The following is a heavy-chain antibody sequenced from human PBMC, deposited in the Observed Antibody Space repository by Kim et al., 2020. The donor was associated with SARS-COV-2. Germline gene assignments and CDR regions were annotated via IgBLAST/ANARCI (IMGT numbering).Heavy chain of an antibody. CDR3: ARDRGYSYGYWKGNWFDP. D-gene: IGHD5-18*01. J-gene: IGHJ5*02. CDR1: GGSISSYY. Sequence: SETLSLTCTVSGGSISSYYWSWIRQPPGKGLEWIGYIYYSGSTNYNPSLKSRVTISVDTSKNQFSLKLSSVTAADTAVYYCARDRGYSYGYWKGNWFDPWGQGTLVTVSS. V-gene: IGHV4-59*13. CDR2: IYYSGST.